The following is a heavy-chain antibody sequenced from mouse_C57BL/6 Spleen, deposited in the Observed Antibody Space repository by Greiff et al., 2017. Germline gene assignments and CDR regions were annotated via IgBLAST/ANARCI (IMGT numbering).Heavy chain of an antibody. CDR2: ISSGSSTI. CDR3: ARPGYYGSSYAYY. D-gene: IGHD1-1*01. J-gene: IGHJ2*01. CDR1: GFTFSDYG. V-gene: IGHV5-17*01. Sequence: EVQRVESGGGLVKPGGSLKLSCAASGFTFSDYGMHWVRQAPEKGLEWVAYISSGSSTIYYADTVKGRFTISRDNAKNTLFLQMTSLRSEDTAMYYCARPGYYGSSYAYYWGQGTTLTVSS.